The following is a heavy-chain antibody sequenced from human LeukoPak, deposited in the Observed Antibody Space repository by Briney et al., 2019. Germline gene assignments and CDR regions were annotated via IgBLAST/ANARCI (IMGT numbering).Heavy chain of an antibody. CDR2: IIPILGIA. J-gene: IGHJ4*02. D-gene: IGHD1-26*01. Sequence: ASVKVSCKASGGTFSSYAISWVRQAPGQGLEWMERIIPILGIANYAQKFQGRVTITADKSTSTAYMELSSLRSEDTAVYYCARCRHGSCDYFDYWGQGTLVTVSS. CDR1: GGTFSSYA. V-gene: IGHV1-69*04. CDR3: ARCRHGSCDYFDY.